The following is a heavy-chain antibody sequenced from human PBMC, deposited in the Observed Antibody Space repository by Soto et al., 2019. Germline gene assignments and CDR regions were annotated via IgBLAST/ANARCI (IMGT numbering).Heavy chain of an antibody. CDR3: ARLTHYDILTGGMDV. CDR2: IDPSDSYT. V-gene: IGHV5-10-1*01. D-gene: IGHD3-9*01. Sequence: GASQKISCKGSGYSFASYWISWVSQMPGKGLEWMGRIDPSDSYTNYSPSFQGHVTISADKSISTAYLQWSSLKASDTAMYYCARLTHYDILTGGMDVWGQGTTVTVSS. J-gene: IGHJ6*02. CDR1: GYSFASYW.